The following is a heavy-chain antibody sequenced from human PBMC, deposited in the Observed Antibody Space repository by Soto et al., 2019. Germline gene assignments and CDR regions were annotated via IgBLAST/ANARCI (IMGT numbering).Heavy chain of an antibody. CDR1: GFTFSTYT. Sequence: EVQLVESGGGLVKPGGSLRLSCAASGFTFSTYTMTWVRQAPGKGLEWVSSISSSSTYIYYADSGKGRFTTSIDDAKNSLCLQMNSLRAEDTAVYYCARDSGKVLPSRGWYDPWGQGTLVTVSS. CDR2: ISSSSTYI. J-gene: IGHJ5*02. CDR3: ARDSGKVLPSRGWYDP. V-gene: IGHV3-21*01. D-gene: IGHD3-10*01.